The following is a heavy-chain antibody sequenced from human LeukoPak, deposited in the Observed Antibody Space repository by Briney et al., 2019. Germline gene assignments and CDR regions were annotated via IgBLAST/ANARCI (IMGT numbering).Heavy chain of an antibody. CDR3: ARAGSYYDSSGYYSAFDI. Sequence: ASVKVSCKASGYTFTGYYMHWVRQAPGQGLEWMGGIIPIFGTANYAQKFQGRVTITADESTSTAYMELSSLRSEDTAVYYSARAGSYYDSSGYYSAFDIWGQGTMVTVSS. V-gene: IGHV1-69*13. J-gene: IGHJ3*02. D-gene: IGHD3-22*01. CDR2: IIPIFGTA. CDR1: GYTFTGYY.